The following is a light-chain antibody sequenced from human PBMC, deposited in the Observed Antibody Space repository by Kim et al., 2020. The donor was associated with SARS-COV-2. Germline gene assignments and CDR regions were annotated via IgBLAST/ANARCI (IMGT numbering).Light chain of an antibody. CDR2: EDK. Sequence: KNVCWYQQRPGQSPVLVMYEDKHRPSGIPERFSGSNSGNTATLTISETQAMDEADYYCQAWDNNTIVIGGGTQLTVL. CDR1: KN. CDR3: QAWDNNTIV. J-gene: IGLJ2*01. V-gene: IGLV3-1*01.